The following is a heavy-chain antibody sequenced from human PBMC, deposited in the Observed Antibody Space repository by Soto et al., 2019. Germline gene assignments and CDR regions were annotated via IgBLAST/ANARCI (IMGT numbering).Heavy chain of an antibody. D-gene: IGHD3-16*01. V-gene: IGHV3-11*06. J-gene: IGHJ4*02. CDR3: ARVHRGGNLQTGPDY. CDR2: ISSTSSFT. CDR1: GFTFSDYY. Sequence: PGGSLRLSCAASGFTFSDYYMTWIRQAPGKGLEWVSYISSTSSFTNYADSVKGRFTISRDNAKNSLFLQMNSLRAEDTAVFYCARVHRGGNLQTGPDYWGQGTLVTVSS.